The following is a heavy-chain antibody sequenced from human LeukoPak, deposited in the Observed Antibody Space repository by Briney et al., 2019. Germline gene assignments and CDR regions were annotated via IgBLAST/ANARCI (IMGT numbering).Heavy chain of an antibody. CDR3: ARARRITIFGVVTGNAFDI. D-gene: IGHD3-3*01. CDR2: IYYSGST. CDR1: GGSISSSSYY. V-gene: IGHV4-39*01. Sequence: SETLSLTCTVSGGSISSSSYYWGWIRQPPGKGLEWIGSIYYSGSTYYNPSLKSRVTISVDTSKNQFSLKLSSVTAADTAVYYCARARRITIFGVVTGNAFDIWGQGIMVTVSS. J-gene: IGHJ3*02.